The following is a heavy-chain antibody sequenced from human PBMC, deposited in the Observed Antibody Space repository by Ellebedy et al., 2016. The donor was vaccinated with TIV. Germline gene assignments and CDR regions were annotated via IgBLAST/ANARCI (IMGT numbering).Heavy chain of an antibody. Sequence: AASVQVSCKTSGYTFAGYYIHWVRQAPGQGLEWMGWINPNTGATKYAQKFQGRVTMTRATSISTTYTELSSLRSDDAAVYYCAKALSAYDYYVLDFWGQGTLLTVSS. CDR1: GYTFAGYY. J-gene: IGHJ4*02. CDR3: AKALSAYDYYVLDF. CDR2: INPNTGAT. D-gene: IGHD3-10*02. V-gene: IGHV1-2*02.